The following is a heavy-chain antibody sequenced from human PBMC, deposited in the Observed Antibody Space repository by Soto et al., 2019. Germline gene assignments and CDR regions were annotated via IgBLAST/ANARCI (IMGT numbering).Heavy chain of an antibody. CDR2: NYYSGIT. V-gene: IGHV4-31*03. D-gene: IGHD6-6*01. J-gene: IGHJ6*02. CDR1: GGSVSSRSYY. CDR3: ARGSSIAGLYYGMDV. Sequence: SETLSLTCTVSGGSVSSRSYYWTWIRQHPGKGLEWIGYNYYSGITYYNPSLKSRVTISLDTSKNQFSLKLSSVTAADTAVYYCARGSSIAGLYYGMDVWGQGTTVTVSS.